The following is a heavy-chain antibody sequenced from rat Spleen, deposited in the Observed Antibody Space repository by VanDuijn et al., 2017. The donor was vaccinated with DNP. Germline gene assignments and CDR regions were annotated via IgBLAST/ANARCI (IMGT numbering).Heavy chain of an antibody. CDR2: IGSAAYAP. CDR1: GFTFSAYY. V-gene: IGHV5-27*01. J-gene: IGHJ2*01. D-gene: IGHD1-12*01. CDR3: ATSYAHVFDY. Sequence: EVQLVESGGGLVQPGRSLKLSCAASGFTFSAYYLAWVRQAPAKGLEWVAYIGSAAYAPYYGDSVKGRFTISRDDAKSTLYLQMDSLRSEDTATYYCATSYAHVFDYWGQGVMVTVSS.